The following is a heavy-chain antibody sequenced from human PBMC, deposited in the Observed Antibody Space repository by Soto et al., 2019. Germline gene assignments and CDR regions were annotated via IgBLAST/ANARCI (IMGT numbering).Heavy chain of an antibody. J-gene: IGHJ5*02. CDR3: ARGQEYSSSSPPGEGLGFDP. V-gene: IGHV1-2*04. D-gene: IGHD6-6*01. CDR1: GDTFTGYY. CDR2: INPNSGGT. Sequence: QVQLVQSGAEVKKPGASVKVSCKAAGDTFTGYYMHWVRQAPGQGLEWMGWINPNSGGTNYAQKFQGWVTMTRDTSISPAYMELSRLRSDDTAVYYCARGQEYSSSSPPGEGLGFDPWGQGTLVTVSS.